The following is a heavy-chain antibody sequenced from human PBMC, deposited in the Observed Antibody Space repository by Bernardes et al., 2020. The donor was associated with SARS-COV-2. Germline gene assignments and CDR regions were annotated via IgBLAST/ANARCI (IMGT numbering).Heavy chain of an antibody. J-gene: IGHJ6*02. D-gene: IGHD2-21*01. CDR2: ISGYNGNT. V-gene: IGHV1-18*01. CDR1: GYTFSTYG. CDR3: ARVGCGGDCYPNPRPYYYYGMDV. Sequence: ASEKVSCKAPGYTFSTYGISWARQAAGHGPERMGWISGYNGNTYYAQKLQDRATMTTDTSTSTAYMELRSLRSDDTAVYYFARVGCGGDCYPNPRPYYYYGMDVWGQGTTVTVSS.